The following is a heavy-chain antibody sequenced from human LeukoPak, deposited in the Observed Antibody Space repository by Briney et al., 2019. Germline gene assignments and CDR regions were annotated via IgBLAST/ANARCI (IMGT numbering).Heavy chain of an antibody. CDR1: GGSISSYY. J-gene: IGHJ3*01. V-gene: IGHV4-59*08. CDR3: ARPSLDYGGIDAFDF. D-gene: IGHD4-23*01. CDR2: IYYSGST. Sequence: SKTLSLTCTVSGGSISSYYWSWIRQPPGKGLEWIGFIYYSGSTNYNPSLKSRVTISVDTSKNQFSLKLSSVTAADTAVYYCARPSLDYGGIDAFDFWGQGTLVTVSS.